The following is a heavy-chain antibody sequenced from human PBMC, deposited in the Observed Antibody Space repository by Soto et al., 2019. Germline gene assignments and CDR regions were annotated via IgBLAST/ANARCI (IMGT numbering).Heavy chain of an antibody. J-gene: IGHJ3*02. Sequence: SETLSLTCTVSGGSISSSSYYWGWIRQPPGKGLEWIGSIYYSGSTYYNPSLKSRVTISVDTSKNQFSLKLSSVTAADTAVYYCARDTRWQLDAFDIWGQGTMVTVSS. V-gene: IGHV4-39*07. D-gene: IGHD6-6*01. CDR3: ARDTRWQLDAFDI. CDR2: IYYSGST. CDR1: GGSISSSSYY.